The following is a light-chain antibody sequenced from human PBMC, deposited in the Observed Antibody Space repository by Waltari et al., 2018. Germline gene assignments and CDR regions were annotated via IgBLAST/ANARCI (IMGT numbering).Light chain of an antibody. CDR3: SSYTSSSSYV. CDR2: DVN. CDR1: SSPFWGYHT. J-gene: IGLJ1*01. Sequence: QAAPTQPPPVSGSPGPSITFSRTGSSSPFWGYHTVSWYHQHPDKAPKLIIYDVNNLPSGASNRFSVSKSGDTASLTISGLQAEDEADYYCSSYTSSSSYVFGTGTKVTVL. V-gene: IGLV2-14*03.